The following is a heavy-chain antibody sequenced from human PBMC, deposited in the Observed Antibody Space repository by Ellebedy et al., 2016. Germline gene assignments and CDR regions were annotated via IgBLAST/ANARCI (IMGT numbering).Heavy chain of an antibody. J-gene: IGHJ5*02. V-gene: IGHV4-59*01. Sequence: SETLSLTCTVSGGSISSYYWSWIRQPPGKGLEWIGYIYYSGSTNYNPSLKSRVTISVDTSKNQFSLKLSSVTAADTAVYYCARDLRVRSSSWYGKGNWFDPWGQGTLVTVSS. CDR1: GGSISSYY. CDR2: IYYSGST. CDR3: ARDLRVRSSSWYGKGNWFDP. D-gene: IGHD6-13*01.